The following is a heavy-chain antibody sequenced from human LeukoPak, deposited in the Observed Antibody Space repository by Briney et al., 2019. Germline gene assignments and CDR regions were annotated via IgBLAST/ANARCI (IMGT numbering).Heavy chain of an antibody. J-gene: IGHJ5*02. Sequence: PSETLSLTCTVSGGSISSSSYYWGWIRQPLVKGLEWIGSIYHTGSTYYNPSLKSRVTISVDTSKNQFSLKLSSVTAADTAVYYCARGIAAAVKYNWFDPWGQGTLVTVSS. CDR1: GGSISSSSYY. CDR2: IYHTGST. D-gene: IGHD6-13*01. V-gene: IGHV4-39*07. CDR3: ARGIAAAVKYNWFDP.